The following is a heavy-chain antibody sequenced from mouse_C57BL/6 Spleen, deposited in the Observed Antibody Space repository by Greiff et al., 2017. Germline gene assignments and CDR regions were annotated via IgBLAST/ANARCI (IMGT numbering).Heavy chain of an antibody. V-gene: IGHV5-16*01. CDR3: ARATVVVQYYFDY. J-gene: IGHJ2*01. CDR2: IYYDGSST. Sequence: EVQGVESEGGLVQPGSSMTLSCTASGFTFSDYYMAWVRQVPEKGLEWVANIYYDGSSTYYLDSLKSRFIISRDNAKNILYLQMSSLRSEDTATYYVARATVVVQYYFDYWGQGTTLTVSS. CDR1: GFTFSDYY. D-gene: IGHD1-1*01.